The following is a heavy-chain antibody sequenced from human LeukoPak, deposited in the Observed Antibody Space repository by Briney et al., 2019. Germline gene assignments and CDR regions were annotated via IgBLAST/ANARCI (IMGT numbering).Heavy chain of an antibody. CDR1: GGSFSDYS. CDR3: ARVGYRYSINDWSRIGLGAYPTKYYYYMDV. D-gene: IGHD5-18*01. CDR2: INPGGGT. J-gene: IGHJ6*03. V-gene: IGHV4-34*01. Sequence: SETLSLTCAVYGGSFSDYSWSWIRQPPGKGLEWIGEINPGGGTNHNPSLMSRVTMSVDRSKNQISLRVSSVTAADTAVYYCARVGYRYSINDWSRIGLGAYPTKYYYYMDVWGKRTTVTVSS.